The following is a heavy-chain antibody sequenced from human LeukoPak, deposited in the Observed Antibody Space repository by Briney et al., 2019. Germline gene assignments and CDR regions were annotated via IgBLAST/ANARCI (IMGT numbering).Heavy chain of an antibody. J-gene: IGHJ4*02. V-gene: IGHV3-48*04. Sequence: PGGSLRLSCAASGFTFSSYSMTWVRQAPGKGLEWVSYISSSSSTIYYADSVTARFTISRDNAKNSLYLQMNSLRAEDTAVYYCARDPAPGRYCSGGSCYTKRTDCWGQGTLVTVSS. CDR2: ISSSSSTI. CDR1: GFTFSSYS. CDR3: ARDPAPGRYCSGGSCYTKRTDC. D-gene: IGHD2-15*01.